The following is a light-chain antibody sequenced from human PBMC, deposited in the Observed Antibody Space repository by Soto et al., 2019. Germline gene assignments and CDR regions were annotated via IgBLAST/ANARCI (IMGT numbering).Light chain of an antibody. J-gene: IGKJ5*01. CDR2: GAS. Sequence: EILLTQSPATLSLSPGERATLSCRASQSVSSYLAWYQQKPGQAPRLLIYGASSRATGIPDRFSGSGSGTDFTLTISSLEPEDFAVYYCQQRSNWRITFGQGTRLDIK. CDR3: QQRSNWRIT. V-gene: IGKV3-11*01. CDR1: QSVSSY.